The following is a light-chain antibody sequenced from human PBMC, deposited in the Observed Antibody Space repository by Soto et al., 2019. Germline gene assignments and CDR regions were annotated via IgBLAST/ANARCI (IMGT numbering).Light chain of an antibody. Sequence: DIQMTQSPATLSAAVGDRVTITCRASQDISTWLAWYQQKPGKAPKLLIHTSSSLESGVPSRLSGSRSGTEFTLTISSLQPEDLATYYCQQNRAYSWTFGRGTRVEIK. CDR3: QQNRAYSWT. CDR1: QDISTW. CDR2: TSS. V-gene: IGKV1-5*03. J-gene: IGKJ1*01.